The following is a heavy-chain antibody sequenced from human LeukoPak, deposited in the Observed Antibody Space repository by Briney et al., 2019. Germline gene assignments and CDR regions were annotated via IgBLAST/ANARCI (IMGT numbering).Heavy chain of an antibody. J-gene: IGHJ5*02. CDR1: GFTLSSYS. CDR3: ARIYCGGDCYTNWFDP. V-gene: IGHV3-21*01. D-gene: IGHD2-21*02. Sequence: GGSLRLSCAASGFTLSSYSMNWVRQAPGKGLEWVSSISSSSNIYYADSVKGRFTISRDNAKKSLFLQMNSLRAEDTAVYYCARIYCGGDCYTNWFDPWGQGTLVTVSS. CDR2: ISSSSNI.